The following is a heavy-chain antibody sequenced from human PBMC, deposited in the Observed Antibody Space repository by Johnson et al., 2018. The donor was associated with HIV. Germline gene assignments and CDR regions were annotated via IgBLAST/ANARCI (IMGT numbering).Heavy chain of an antibody. CDR1: GFSFSNAW. V-gene: IGHV3-NL1*01. Sequence: QVQLLESGPGLVKPSRTLSLSCAASGFSFSNAWLYWVCLPPPKGLEWFAFISSSRGSRYYAHSFQGRFTISIDNSKNTVYLETNSLRPEDTAVYYCAKWKYCSGDNCYSEFGVFDDAFDIWGQGTMVTVSS. J-gene: IGHJ3*02. CDR3: AKWKYCSGDNCYSEFGVFDDAFDI. CDR2: ISSSRGSR. D-gene: IGHD2-15*01.